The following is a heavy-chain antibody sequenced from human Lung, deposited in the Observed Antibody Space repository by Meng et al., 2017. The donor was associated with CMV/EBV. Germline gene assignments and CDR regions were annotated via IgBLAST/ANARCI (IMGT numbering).Heavy chain of an antibody. Sequence: XTLSLTCTVSGGSVIDFYWGCIRQTPEKGLQSIGYIHYSGSPNYSPSLKSRVTISMETSNSQFSLLLTSVTAADTAIYYCARRVNGVHDYWGRGTVVTVSS. V-gene: IGHV4-59*02. D-gene: IGHD2-8*01. CDR3: ARRVNGVHDY. CDR1: GGSVIDFY. CDR2: IHYSGSP. J-gene: IGHJ4*02.